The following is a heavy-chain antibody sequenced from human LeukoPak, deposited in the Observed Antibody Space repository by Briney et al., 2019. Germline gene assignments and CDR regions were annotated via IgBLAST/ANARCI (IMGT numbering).Heavy chain of an antibody. CDR2: IIPIFGTA. Sequence: ASVKVSCKASGGTFSSYAISWVRQAPGQGLEWMGGIIPIFGTANYAQKFQGRVTITADESTSTAYMELSSLRSEDTAVYYCACRSLGQSGYDAGDYWGQGTLVTVSS. V-gene: IGHV1-69*01. CDR1: GGTFSSYA. CDR3: ACRSLGQSGYDAGDY. J-gene: IGHJ4*02. D-gene: IGHD5-12*01.